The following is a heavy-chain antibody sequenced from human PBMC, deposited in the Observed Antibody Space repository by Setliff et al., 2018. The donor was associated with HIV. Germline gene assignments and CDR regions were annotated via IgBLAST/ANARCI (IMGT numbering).Heavy chain of an antibody. J-gene: IGHJ6*03. D-gene: IGHD6-13*01. CDR2: IKYSGNT. CDR1: GGSINTY. V-gene: IGHV4-59*08. Sequence: SETLSLTCTVSGGSINTYWSWIRQPPGKGLEWIGYIKYSGNTNYNPSLKSRATISVDTSKNQFSLKVTSVTAADTAVYYCVGSTIAAAVYYYYYYMDVWGKGTTVTVSS. CDR3: VGSTIAAAVYYYYYYMDV.